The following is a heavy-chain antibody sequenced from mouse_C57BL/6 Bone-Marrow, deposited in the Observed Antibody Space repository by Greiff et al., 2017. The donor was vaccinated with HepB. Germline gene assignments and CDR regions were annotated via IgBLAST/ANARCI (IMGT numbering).Heavy chain of an antibody. V-gene: IGHV1-61*01. CDR1: GYTFTSYW. J-gene: IGHJ3*01. CDR3: ARKNYYGSSVWFAY. CDR2: IYPSDSET. Sequence: QVQLQQPGAELVRPGSSVKLSCKASGYTFTSYWMDWVKQRPGQGLEWIGNIYPSDSETHYNQKFKDKATLTVDKSSSTAYMQLSSLTSEDSAVYYCARKNYYGSSVWFAYWGQGTRVTVSA. D-gene: IGHD1-1*01.